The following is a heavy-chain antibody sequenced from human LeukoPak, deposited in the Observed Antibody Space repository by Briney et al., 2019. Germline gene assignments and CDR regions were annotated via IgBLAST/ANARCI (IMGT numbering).Heavy chain of an antibody. CDR3: ARGKRSGYSSGWYSEFDY. J-gene: IGHJ4*02. D-gene: IGHD6-19*01. CDR1: GYTFTSYG. V-gene: IGHV1-18*01. Sequence: ASVKVSCKASGYTFTSYGISWVRQAPGQGLEWMGWISAYNGNTNYAQKFQGRVTITRNTSISTAYMELSSLRSEDTAVYYCARGKRSGYSSGWYSEFDYWGQGTLVTVSS. CDR2: ISAYNGNT.